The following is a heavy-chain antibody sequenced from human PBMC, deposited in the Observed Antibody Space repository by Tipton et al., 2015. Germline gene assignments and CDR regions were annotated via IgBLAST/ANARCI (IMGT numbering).Heavy chain of an antibody. CDR1: GGSISRYY. V-gene: IGHV4-4*07. Sequence: GLVKPSETLSLTCTISGGSISRYYWSWIRQPAGKGLEWIGRMYFGGTTSYNPSLEGRVTLSVDTSKNQFSLRLSSVTAADTAVYYCATDTGWVRGGKPFDMWGRGTMVTVSS. D-gene: IGHD3-10*01. J-gene: IGHJ3*02. CDR2: MYFGGTT. CDR3: ATDTGWVRGGKPFDM.